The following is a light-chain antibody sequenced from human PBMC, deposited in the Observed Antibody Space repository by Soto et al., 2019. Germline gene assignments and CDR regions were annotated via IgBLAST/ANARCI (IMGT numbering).Light chain of an antibody. Sequence: QSVLTQPASVSGSPGQSITISCTGTSSDIGGYDYVSWYQQHPGKVPKLMIFEVSNRPSGVSYRFSGSKSGNTASLTISGLQAEDEADYYCAAWDDSLNGYVFGTGTKVTVL. J-gene: IGLJ1*01. CDR1: SSDIGGYDY. CDR3: AAWDDSLNGYV. CDR2: EVS. V-gene: IGLV2-14*01.